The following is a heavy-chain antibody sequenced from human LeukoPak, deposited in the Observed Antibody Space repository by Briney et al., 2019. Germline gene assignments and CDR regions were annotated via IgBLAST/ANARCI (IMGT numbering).Heavy chain of an antibody. J-gene: IGHJ4*02. CDR3: AKGFNLAAAADLFDY. D-gene: IGHD6-13*01. CDR1: GFTFSSYA. V-gene: IGHV3-23*01. Sequence: EGSLRLSCAASGFTFSSYAMSWVRQAPGKGLEWVSAVSGYGGTTYYADSVKGRFTISRDNSKNTLYLQMNSLRAEDTAVYYCAKGFNLAAAADLFDYWGQGTLVTVSS. CDR2: VSGYGGTT.